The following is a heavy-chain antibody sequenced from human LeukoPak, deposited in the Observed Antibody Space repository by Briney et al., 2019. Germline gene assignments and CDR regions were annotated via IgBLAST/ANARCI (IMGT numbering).Heavy chain of an antibody. D-gene: IGHD1-1*01. CDR1: GGSLSRYY. V-gene: IGHV4-59*01. CDR3: ASHPPGT. CDR2: IHYSGST. J-gene: IGHJ4*02. Sequence: AQTLSLTCTVSGGSLSRYYWSWIRQPPGKGLEGSGYIHYSGSTNYNPSLKSRVTISVDTSKNQISLKLSSVTAADTAVYYCASHPPGTWGQGTLVTVSS.